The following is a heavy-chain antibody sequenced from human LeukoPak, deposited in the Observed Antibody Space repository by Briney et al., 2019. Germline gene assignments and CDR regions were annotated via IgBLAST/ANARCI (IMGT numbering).Heavy chain of an antibody. CDR2: IIPIFGTA. CDR1: GGTFSSYA. D-gene: IGHD2-2*01. J-gene: IGHJ3*02. V-gene: IGHV1-69*13. Sequence: ASVKVSFKASGGTFSSYAISWVRQAPGQGLEWMGGIIPIFGTANYAQKFQGRVTITADESTSTAYMELSSLRSEDTAVYYCARGERYCSSTSCTFRGAFDIWGQGTMVTVSS. CDR3: ARGERYCSSTSCTFRGAFDI.